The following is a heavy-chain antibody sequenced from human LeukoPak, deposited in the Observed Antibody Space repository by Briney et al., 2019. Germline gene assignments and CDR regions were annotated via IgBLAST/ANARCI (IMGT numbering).Heavy chain of an antibody. J-gene: IGHJ4*02. D-gene: IGHD5-24*01. V-gene: IGHV3-23*01. Sequence: PGGSLRLSCAASGFTFSDYAMSWVRQAPGKGLEWLSVISGGSSGSTYYADSVTGRFTVSRDNSKNNVYLQMYSLRVEDTSIYYCVRDYNWGFDYWGQGTVVTVSS. CDR2: ISGGSSGST. CDR3: VRDYNWGFDY. CDR1: GFTFSDYA.